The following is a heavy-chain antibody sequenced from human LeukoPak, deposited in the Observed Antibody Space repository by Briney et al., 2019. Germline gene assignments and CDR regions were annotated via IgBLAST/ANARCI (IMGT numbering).Heavy chain of an antibody. J-gene: IGHJ4*02. CDR1: GSSISSYY. Sequence: SETLSLTCTVSGSSISSYYWSWIRQPPGKGLEWIGYIYYSGSTRYNPSLKGRLTISVDTSKNHFSLKLSSVTAADTAVYYCARHVVGYCDGGSCPYYFDYWGQGTLVTVSS. D-gene: IGHD2-15*01. CDR2: IYYSGST. V-gene: IGHV4-59*08. CDR3: ARHVVGYCDGGSCPYYFDY.